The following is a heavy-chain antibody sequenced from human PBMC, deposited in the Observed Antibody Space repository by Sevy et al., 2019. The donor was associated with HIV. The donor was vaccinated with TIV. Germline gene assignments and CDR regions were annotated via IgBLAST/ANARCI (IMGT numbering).Heavy chain of an antibody. CDR2: IYYNRHI. CDR1: GGSITSLY. D-gene: IGHD1-26*01. Sequence: SETLSLACTVSGGSITSLYWNWIRQPPGKGLEWIANIYYNRHINYNPSLKSRVTLSPDTSKNQFSLRLSSVTAADTAMYYCAGENAWGRGYSWGQGTLVTVSS. J-gene: IGHJ4*02. CDR3: AGENAWGRGYS. V-gene: IGHV4-59*08.